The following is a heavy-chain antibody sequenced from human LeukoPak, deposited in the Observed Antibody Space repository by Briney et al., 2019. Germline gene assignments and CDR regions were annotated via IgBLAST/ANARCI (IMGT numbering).Heavy chain of an antibody. CDR1: GGSFSGYY. D-gene: IGHD2-15*01. Sequence: SETLSLTCAVYGGSFSGYYWSWICQPPGKGLEWIGEINHSGSTNYNPSLKSRVTISVDTSKNQFSLKLSSVTAADTAVYYCARRGFKGYCCDGSCYSRQPNWFDPWGQGTLVTVSP. CDR2: INHSGST. V-gene: IGHV4-34*01. J-gene: IGHJ5*02. CDR3: ARRGFKGYCCDGSCYSRQPNWFDP.